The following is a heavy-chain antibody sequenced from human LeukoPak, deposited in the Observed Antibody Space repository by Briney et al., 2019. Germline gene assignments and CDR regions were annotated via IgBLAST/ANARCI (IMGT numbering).Heavy chain of an antibody. CDR3: ARGNYYYYGMDV. J-gene: IGHJ6*02. CDR1: GGSISSYY. V-gene: IGHV4-59*01. Sequence: PSETLSLTCTVSGGSISSYYWSWIRQPPGEGLEWIGYINFSGTTNYNPSLKSRVTISADTSKDQFSLKLSSVTAADTAVYYCARGNYYYYGMDVWGQGTTVTVSS. CDR2: INFSGTT.